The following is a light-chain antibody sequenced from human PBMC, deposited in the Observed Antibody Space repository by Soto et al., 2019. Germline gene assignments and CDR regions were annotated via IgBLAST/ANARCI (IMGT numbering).Light chain of an antibody. CDR2: DDS. J-gene: IGLJ1*01. V-gene: IGLV3-21*02. CDR3: QVWDGRSFQGV. Sequence: SYELTQPPSVSVAPGQTARITCGGNNIGGKSVHWYQQKPGQAPVLVVYDDSDRPSGIPDRFSGSNSGDTATLTIRRVEAGDEADYYCQVWDGRSFQGVFGPGTKVTVL. CDR1: NIGGKS.